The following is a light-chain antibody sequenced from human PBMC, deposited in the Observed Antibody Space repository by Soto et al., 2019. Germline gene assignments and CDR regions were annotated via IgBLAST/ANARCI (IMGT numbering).Light chain of an antibody. Sequence: DIQMTQSPSTLSGSVGDRVTITCRASHTISSWLAWYQQKPGKAPKLLIYKASTLKSGVPSRFSGSGSGTEFTLTISSLQPEDFATYYCQQSYSTPVTFGQGTKVDIK. V-gene: IGKV1-5*03. CDR1: HTISSW. J-gene: IGKJ1*01. CDR2: KAS. CDR3: QQSYSTPVT.